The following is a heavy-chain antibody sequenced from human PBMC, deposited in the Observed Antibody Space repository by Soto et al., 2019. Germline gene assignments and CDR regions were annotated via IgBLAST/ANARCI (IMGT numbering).Heavy chain of an antibody. Sequence: QVQLQEWGAGLLKPSETLSLTCAVYGGSFSGYYWSWIRQPPGKGLEWIGDVNHSGSTNYNPSLKSRVTISVDTSETQFATTLCSVTAAEKAVEYYSRGWSGLSIIRFDPWGRGTLVTVSS. V-gene: IGHV4-34*01. CDR3: SRGWSGLSIIRFDP. D-gene: IGHD3-16*01. J-gene: IGHJ5*02. CDR2: VNHSGST. CDR1: GGSFSGYY.